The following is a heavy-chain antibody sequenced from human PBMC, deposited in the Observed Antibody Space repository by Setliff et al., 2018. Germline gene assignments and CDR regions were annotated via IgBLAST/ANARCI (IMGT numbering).Heavy chain of an antibody. CDR1: GFTFSSYA. D-gene: IGHD3-3*01. Sequence: GGSLRLSCAASGFTFSSYAMNWVRQAPGKGLEWVSAISGSGGSTNYADSVKGRFTISRDNSKNTLYLQMNSLRAEDTAVYYCAKGLRGVVYYYYGLDVWGQGTTVTVSS. J-gene: IGHJ6*02. CDR2: ISGSGGST. CDR3: AKGLRGVVYYYYGLDV. V-gene: IGHV3-23*01.